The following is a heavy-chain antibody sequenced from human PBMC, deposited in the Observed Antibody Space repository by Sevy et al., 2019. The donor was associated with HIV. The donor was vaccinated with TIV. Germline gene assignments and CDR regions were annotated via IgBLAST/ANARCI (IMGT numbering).Heavy chain of an antibody. Sequence: GESLKISCAASGFTFSSYSMNWVRQAPGKGLEWVSSISSSSSYIYYADSVKGRFTISRDNAKNSLYLQMNSLRAEDTAVYYCARGRYGSGTAMDVWGQGTTVTVSS. CDR3: ARGRYGSGTAMDV. V-gene: IGHV3-21*01. CDR2: ISSSSSYI. J-gene: IGHJ6*02. D-gene: IGHD3-10*01. CDR1: GFTFSSYS.